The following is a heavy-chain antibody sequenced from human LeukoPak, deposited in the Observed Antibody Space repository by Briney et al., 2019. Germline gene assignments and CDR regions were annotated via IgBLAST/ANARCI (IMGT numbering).Heavy chain of an antibody. V-gene: IGHV3-30-3*01. CDR3: ARVDGDYRMGPNWFDP. CDR2: ISYDGSNK. D-gene: IGHD4-17*01. J-gene: IGHJ5*02. CDR1: GFTFSSYA. Sequence: GGSLRLSCAASGFTFSSYAMHWVRQAPGKGLEWVAVISYDGSNKYYADSVKGRFTISRDNSKNTLYLQMNSLRAEDTAVYYCARVDGDYRMGPNWFDPWGQGTLVTVSS.